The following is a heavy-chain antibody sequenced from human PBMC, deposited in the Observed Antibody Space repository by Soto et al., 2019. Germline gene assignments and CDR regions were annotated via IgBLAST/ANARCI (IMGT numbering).Heavy chain of an antibody. J-gene: IGHJ6*03. D-gene: IGHD5-12*01. V-gene: IGHV4-34*01. CDR3: ARGALNNGYDSKNHYYYYYYMDV. CDR1: GGSFSGYY. CDR2: INHSGST. Sequence: PSETLSLTCAVYGGSFSGYYWSWIRQPPGKGLEWIGEINHSGSTNYNPSLKSRVTISVDTSKNQFSLKLSSVTAADTAVYYCARGALNNGYDSKNHYYYYYYMDVWGKGTTVTVSS.